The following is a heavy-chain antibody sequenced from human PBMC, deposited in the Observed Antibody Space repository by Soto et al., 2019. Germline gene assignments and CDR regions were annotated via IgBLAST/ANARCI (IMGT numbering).Heavy chain of an antibody. Sequence: SETLSRTCAVYGGSFSGYYWSWIRQPPGKGLEWVGEINHSGSTNYNPSLKSRVTISVDTSKNQFSLQLSSVTAADTAVYYCARGGGSSSGGPCNWFEPWGQGTMVTLSS. V-gene: IGHV4-34*01. D-gene: IGHD6-6*01. CDR3: ARGGGSSSGGPCNWFEP. CDR2: INHSGST. CDR1: GGSFSGYY. J-gene: IGHJ5*02.